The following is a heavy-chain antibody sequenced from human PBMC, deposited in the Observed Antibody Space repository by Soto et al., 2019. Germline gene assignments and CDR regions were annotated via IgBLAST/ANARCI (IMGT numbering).Heavy chain of an antibody. J-gene: IGHJ1*01. D-gene: IGHD3-22*01. Sequence: GGSLRLSCEASGFTFSNFGMNWVRQAPGKGLEWVARVWYDGSSKYYVDSVKGRFTISRDNSKETVYLQMNSLRAEDTGVYYCAKHLYYYDTHFQHWGQGTLVTVSS. CDR1: GFTFSNFG. CDR2: VWYDGSSK. CDR3: AKHLYYYDTHFQH. V-gene: IGHV3-33*06.